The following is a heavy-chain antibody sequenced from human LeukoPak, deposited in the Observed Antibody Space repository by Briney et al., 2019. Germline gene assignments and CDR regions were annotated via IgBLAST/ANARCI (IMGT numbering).Heavy chain of an antibody. Sequence: GGSLRLSCAVSGFPFSVYYMSWIRQAPGKGLEWISYIGLNGYPLDYADSVKGRFTISRDNAKNSLYLQMNSLRAEDTAVYYCASPLGYSYGEEDAFDIWGQGTMVTVSS. CDR1: GFPFSVYY. V-gene: IGHV3-11*04. D-gene: IGHD5-18*01. J-gene: IGHJ3*02. CDR3: ASPLGYSYGEEDAFDI. CDR2: IGLNGYPL.